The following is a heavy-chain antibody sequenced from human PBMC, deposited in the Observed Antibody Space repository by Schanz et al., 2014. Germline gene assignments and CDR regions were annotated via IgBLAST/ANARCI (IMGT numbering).Heavy chain of an antibody. CDR3: ARDRHYYDSSGTWENYFDF. CDR2: IYSGGDT. J-gene: IGHJ4*02. V-gene: IGHV3-66*01. Sequence: VQLVESGGGLVKPGGSLRLSCTASGFTFNDYYMKWIRRAPGKGLEWVSLIYSGGDTNYAGSVKGRFTISRDGSKNTLYLQMNSLRAEDTAVYYCARDRHYYDSSGTWENYFDFWGQGTLVTVSS. CDR1: GFTFNDYY. D-gene: IGHD3-22*01.